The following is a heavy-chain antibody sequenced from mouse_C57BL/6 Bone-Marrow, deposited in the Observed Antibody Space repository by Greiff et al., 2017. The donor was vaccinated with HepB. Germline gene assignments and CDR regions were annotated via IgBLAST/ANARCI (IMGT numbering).Heavy chain of an antibody. CDR1: GFTFSDFY. CDR2: SRNKANDYTT. V-gene: IGHV7-1*01. CDR3: ARDEEAMDY. J-gene: IGHJ4*01. Sequence: EVQVVESGGGLVQSGRSLRLSCATSGFTFSDFYMEWVRQAPGKGLEWIAASRNKANDYTTEYSASVKGRFIVSRDTSQSILYLQMNALRAEDTAIYYCARDEEAMDYWGQGTSVTVSS.